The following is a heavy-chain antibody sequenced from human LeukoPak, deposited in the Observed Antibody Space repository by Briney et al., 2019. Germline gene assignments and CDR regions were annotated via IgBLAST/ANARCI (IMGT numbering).Heavy chain of an antibody. CDR1: GYTFTGYY. Sequence: ASVKVSCKASGYTFTGYYMHWVRQAPGQGLEWMGWINPNSGGTNYAQKFQGRVTMTRDTSISTAYMELRSLRSDDTAVYYCARDLRGSGYSLAYWGQGTLVTVSS. CDR3: ARDLRGSGYSLAY. D-gene: IGHD3-22*01. V-gene: IGHV1-2*02. J-gene: IGHJ4*02. CDR2: INPNSGGT.